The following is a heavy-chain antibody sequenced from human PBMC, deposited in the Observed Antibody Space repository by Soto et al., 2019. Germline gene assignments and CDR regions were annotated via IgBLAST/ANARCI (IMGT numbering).Heavy chain of an antibody. Sequence: QVQLVQSGAEVKKPGASVKVSCKASGYTFTSYYMHWVRQAPGQGLEWMGIINPSGGSTSYAQKFQGRVTMTRDTSTSTVYVELSSLRSEDTAVYYCAALSYSSIPFDLWGRGTLVTVSS. CDR2: INPSGGST. V-gene: IGHV1-46*01. D-gene: IGHD6-13*01. J-gene: IGHJ2*01. CDR1: GYTFTSYY. CDR3: AALSYSSIPFDL.